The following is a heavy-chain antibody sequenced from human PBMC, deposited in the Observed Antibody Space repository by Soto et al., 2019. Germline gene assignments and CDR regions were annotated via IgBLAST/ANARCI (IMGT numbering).Heavy chain of an antibody. V-gene: IGHV1-18*01. CDR1: GYTFTSYG. D-gene: IGHD3-10*01. CDR2: ISAYNGNT. Sequence: RASVKVSCKASGYTFTSYGISWVRQAPGQGLEWMGWISAYNGNTNYAQKLQGRVTMTTDTSTSTAYMELRSLRSDDTAVYYCARDRYYGSGSYYNIRPYYYYGMDVWGQGTTVTVSS. CDR3: ARDRYYGSGSYYNIRPYYYYGMDV. J-gene: IGHJ6*02.